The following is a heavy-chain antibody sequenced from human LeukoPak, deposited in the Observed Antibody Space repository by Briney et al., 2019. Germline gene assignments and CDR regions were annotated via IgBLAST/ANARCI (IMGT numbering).Heavy chain of an antibody. CDR2: IWYDGSNK. J-gene: IGHJ6*02. D-gene: IGHD3-3*01. CDR3: ARESDGMDV. Sequence: PGGSLRLSCAASGFTFSSYAMSWVRQAPGKGLEWVAVIWYDGSNKYYANFVKGRFTISRDNSKNTLYLQMNSLRAEDTAVYYCARESDGMDVWGQGTTVTVSS. V-gene: IGHV3-33*08. CDR1: GFTFSSYA.